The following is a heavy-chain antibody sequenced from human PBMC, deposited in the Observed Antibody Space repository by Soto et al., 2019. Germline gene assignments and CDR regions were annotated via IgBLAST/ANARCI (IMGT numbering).Heavy chain of an antibody. J-gene: IGHJ2*01. CDR1: GGTFSSST. D-gene: IGHD5-12*01. Sequence: QVQLVQSGAEVKKPGSSVTVSCKASGGTFSSSTISWVRQAPGPGLEWMGGIIPIFGTANYAQKFQGRVTVTANESTSTADMELSSLSSEDTAVYYCARGNHRWLQLWYFDLWGRGTLVSVSS. CDR3: ARGNHRWLQLWYFDL. V-gene: IGHV1-69*12. CDR2: IIPIFGTA.